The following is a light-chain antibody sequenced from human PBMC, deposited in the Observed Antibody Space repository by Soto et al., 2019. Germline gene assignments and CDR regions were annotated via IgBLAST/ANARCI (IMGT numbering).Light chain of an antibody. CDR1: QSVSSSF. Sequence: EIVLTQSPGTLSLSPGERATLSCGASQSVSSSFLAWYQQKPGQAPRLLIFGASSRATGIPDRFRGSGSVTDFTLTISRLEPEDSAVYYCHQYGSSPATFGQGTKVDIK. CDR3: HQYGSSPAT. V-gene: IGKV3-20*01. CDR2: GAS. J-gene: IGKJ1*01.